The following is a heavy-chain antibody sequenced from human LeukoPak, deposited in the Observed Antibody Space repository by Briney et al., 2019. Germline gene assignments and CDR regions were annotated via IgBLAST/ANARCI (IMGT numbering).Heavy chain of an antibody. CDR2: IYYTGNT. CDR1: GGFISSYY. CDR3: ARLDSSGYLGY. Sequence: SETLSLTCTVSGGFISSYYWSWIRQPPGKGLEWIGYIYYTGNTKYNPSLKSRATMSVDTSKNQFSLKLSSVTAADTAVYYCARLDSSGYLGYWGQGTLVTVSS. J-gene: IGHJ4*02. D-gene: IGHD3-22*01. V-gene: IGHV4-59*08.